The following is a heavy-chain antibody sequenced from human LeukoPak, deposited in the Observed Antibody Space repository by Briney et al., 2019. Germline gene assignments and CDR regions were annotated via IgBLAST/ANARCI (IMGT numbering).Heavy chain of an antibody. CDR2: IYTSGST. D-gene: IGHD3-22*01. CDR1: GGSISSYY. J-gene: IGHJ6*02. CDR3: ARLVWHYDSSGYYTLPSWYYGMDV. Sequence: SETLSLTCTVSGGSISSYYWSWLRQPAGKGLEWLGRIYTSGSTNYNPSLKSRVTMSVDTSKNQFSLKLSSVPAADTAVYYCARLVWHYDSSGYYTLPSWYYGMDVWGQGTTVTVSS. V-gene: IGHV4-4*07.